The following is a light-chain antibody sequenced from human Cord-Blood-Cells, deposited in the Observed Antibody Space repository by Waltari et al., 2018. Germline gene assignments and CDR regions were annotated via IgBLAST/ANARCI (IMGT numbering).Light chain of an antibody. CDR2: DAS. Sequence: EIVLTQSPATLSLSPGERATLSCRASQSVSSYLAWYQQKPGQAPRLLIYDASNRATGIPARFSGSVSGTDFTLTNSSLEPEDFAVYYCQQRSNWPLTFGGGTKVEIK. CDR3: QQRSNWPLT. V-gene: IGKV3-11*01. J-gene: IGKJ4*01. CDR1: QSVSSY.